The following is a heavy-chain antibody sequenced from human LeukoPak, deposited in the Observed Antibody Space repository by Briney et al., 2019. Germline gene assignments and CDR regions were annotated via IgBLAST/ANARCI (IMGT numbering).Heavy chain of an antibody. CDR2: ISGDGSST. V-gene: IGHV3-74*01. D-gene: IGHD6-13*01. J-gene: IGHJ4*02. CDR3: ARAWYSSGWYYFDS. Sequence: GGSLRLSCAASGFTFGSYWMRWVRQAPGKGLVWVSRISGDGSSTNYADSVKGRFTISRDNAKNTLYLQMNSLRAEDTAVYYCARAWYSSGWYYFDSWGQGTLVTVSS. CDR1: GFTFGSYW.